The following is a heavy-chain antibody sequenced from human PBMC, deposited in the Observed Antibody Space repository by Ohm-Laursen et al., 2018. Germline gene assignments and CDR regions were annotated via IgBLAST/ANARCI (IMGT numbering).Heavy chain of an antibody. Sequence: ASVKVSCKASGYTFTSYDINWVRQATGQGLEWMGWMNPNSGNTGYAQKFQGRVTMTRNTSISTAYMELSSLRSEDTAVYYCARVYSSGWVRKNWFDPWGQGTLVTVSS. J-gene: IGHJ5*02. CDR1: GYTFTSYD. CDR2: MNPNSGNT. D-gene: IGHD6-19*01. CDR3: ARVYSSGWVRKNWFDP. V-gene: IGHV1-8*01.